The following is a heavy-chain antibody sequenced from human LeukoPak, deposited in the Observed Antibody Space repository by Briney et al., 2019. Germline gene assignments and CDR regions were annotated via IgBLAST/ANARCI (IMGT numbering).Heavy chain of an antibody. V-gene: IGHV3-53*01. Sequence: PGGALRLSCAASGFTVSSNYMSWVRKAPRKGLEWDSVIYSSGDTYYADSVKGRFTISRDNSKNTLYLQMNSLIAEDTAVNYCARWPDCYDTSKYYYGMDVLGQGTTVTVSS. J-gene: IGHJ6*02. D-gene: IGHD3-22*01. CDR3: ARWPDCYDTSKYYYGMDV. CDR2: IYSSGDT. CDR1: GFTVSSNY.